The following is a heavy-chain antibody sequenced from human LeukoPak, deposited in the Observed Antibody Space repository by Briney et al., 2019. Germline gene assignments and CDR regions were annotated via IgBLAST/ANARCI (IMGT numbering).Heavy chain of an antibody. D-gene: IGHD3-22*01. CDR1: GGSISSYY. CDR3: ARVPYYYDSSGHYSGYFDY. Sequence: SETLSLTCTVSGGSISSYYWSWIRQPPGKGLEWIGRIYTSGSPNYNPSLKSRVTMSVDTSKNQFSLKLSSVTAADTAVYYCARVPYYYDSSGHYSGYFDYWGQGTLVTVSS. V-gene: IGHV4-4*07. CDR2: IYTSGSP. J-gene: IGHJ4*02.